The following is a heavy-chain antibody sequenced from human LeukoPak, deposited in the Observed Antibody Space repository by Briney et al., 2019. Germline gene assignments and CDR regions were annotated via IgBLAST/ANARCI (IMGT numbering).Heavy chain of an antibody. J-gene: IGHJ4*02. CDR2: IYPGDSDP. CDR1: GYTFTTYW. V-gene: IGHV5-51*01. D-gene: IGHD6-13*01. Sequence: GESLKISCKGSGYTFTTYWIGWVRQMPGKGLEWMGIIYPGDSDPRYSPSFQGQVTISADKSISTAYLQWSSLKASDSAMYYCVRHGMGSSWFGFDYWGQGTLVTVSS. CDR3: VRHGMGSSWFGFDY.